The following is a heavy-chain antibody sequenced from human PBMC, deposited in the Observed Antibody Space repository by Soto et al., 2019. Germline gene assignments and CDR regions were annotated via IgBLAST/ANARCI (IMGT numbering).Heavy chain of an antibody. CDR1: GDSVSSDSAA. J-gene: IGHJ6*02. Sequence: PSQTLSLTCAISGDSVSSDSAAWNWIRQSSSRGLEWLGRTYYRSEWYNDYAVSMKSRIVITPDTSKNQFSLQLNSVTPEDTAVYFCARDYYYGMDVWGQGTTVTVSS. CDR2: TYYRSEWYN. CDR3: ARDYYYGMDV. V-gene: IGHV6-1*01.